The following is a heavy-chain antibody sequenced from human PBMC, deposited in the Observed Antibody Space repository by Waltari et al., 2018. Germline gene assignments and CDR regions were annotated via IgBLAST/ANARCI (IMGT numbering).Heavy chain of an antibody. CDR2: INHSGST. V-gene: IGHV4-34*01. Sequence: QVQLQQWGAGLLKPSETLSLTCAVYGGSFSNYYWSWIRQPPGKGLEWIGEINHSGSTNYNPSLKSRVTISVDTSRNHFSLSLNSVTAADTAVYYCARGRGVFGYWGQGTLVTVSS. D-gene: IGHD3-10*01. CDR3: ARGRGVFGY. J-gene: IGHJ4*02. CDR1: GGSFSNYY.